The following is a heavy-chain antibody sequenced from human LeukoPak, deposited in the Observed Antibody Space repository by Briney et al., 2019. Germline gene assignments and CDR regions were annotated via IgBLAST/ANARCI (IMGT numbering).Heavy chain of an antibody. CDR2: IFWNDDT. CDR1: GISLSTSGVV. V-gene: IGHV2-5*01. CDR3: AHRHGSIQRTFDY. J-gene: IGHJ4*02. D-gene: IGHD5-18*01. Sequence: SGPALVKHTQTLTLTCTFPGISLSTSGVVFRWIPQPPGKPLAWLALIFWNDDTRYSPSLKSRLTITKDTSKNQVVLTMTNMDPVDTATYYCAHRHGSIQRTFDYWGQGTLVTVSS.